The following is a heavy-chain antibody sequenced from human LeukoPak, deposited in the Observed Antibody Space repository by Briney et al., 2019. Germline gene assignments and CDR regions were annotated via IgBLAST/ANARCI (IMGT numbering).Heavy chain of an antibody. J-gene: IGHJ4*02. Sequence: SVKVSCKASGGTFSSYAISWVRQAPGQGLEWMGGIIPIFGTANYAQKFQGRVTITADESTSTAYMELSSLRSEDTAVYYCATIPMVRGIIVDYWGQGTLITVSS. CDR3: ATIPMVRGIIVDY. V-gene: IGHV1-69*13. CDR2: IIPIFGTA. D-gene: IGHD3-10*01. CDR1: GGTFSSYA.